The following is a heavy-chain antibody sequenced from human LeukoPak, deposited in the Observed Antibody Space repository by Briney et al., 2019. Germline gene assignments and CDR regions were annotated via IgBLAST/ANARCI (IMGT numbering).Heavy chain of an antibody. V-gene: IGHV4-59*01. CDR3: ARGEANYDILTAWGAFDI. CDR2: IYYSGST. CDR1: GGSISSYY. Sequence: PSETLSLTCTVSGGSISSYYWSWIRQPPGKGLEWIGYIYYSGSTNYNPSLKSRVTISVDTSKNQFSLKLSSVTAADTAVYYCARGEANYDILTAWGAFDIWGQGTMVTVSS. D-gene: IGHD3-9*01. J-gene: IGHJ3*02.